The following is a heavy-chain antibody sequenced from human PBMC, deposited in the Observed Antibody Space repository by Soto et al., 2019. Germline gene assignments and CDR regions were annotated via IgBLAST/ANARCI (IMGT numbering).Heavy chain of an antibody. Sequence: GESLKISCKGSGYSFTSYWIGWVRQMPGKGLEWMGIIYPGASDTRYSPSFQGQVTISADKSISTAYLQWSSLKASHTAMYYCATPNARRYRGYDPRVDWGQGTLVTVSS. CDR2: IYPGASDT. CDR3: ATPNARRYRGYDPRVD. CDR1: GYSFTSYW. J-gene: IGHJ4*02. V-gene: IGHV5-51*01. D-gene: IGHD5-12*01.